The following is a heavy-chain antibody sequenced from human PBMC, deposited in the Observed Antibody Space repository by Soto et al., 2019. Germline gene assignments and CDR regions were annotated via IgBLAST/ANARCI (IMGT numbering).Heavy chain of an antibody. Sequence: QVTLKESGPVLVKPTETLTLTCTVSGFSLSNARMGVSWIRQPPGKALEWLAHIFSNDEKSYSTSLKSRLTISTDTSKSHVVLTMTNRDPGDTATYYCARITGIYNWYFDLWGRGTLFTVSS. V-gene: IGHV2-26*01. CDR2: IFSNDEK. CDR1: GFSLSNARMG. CDR3: ARITGIYNWYFDL. D-gene: IGHD2-8*02. J-gene: IGHJ2*01.